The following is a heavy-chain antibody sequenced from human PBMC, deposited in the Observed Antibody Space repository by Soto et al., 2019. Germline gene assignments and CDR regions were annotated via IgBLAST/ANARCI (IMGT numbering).Heavy chain of an antibody. J-gene: IGHJ4*02. CDR1: GFTFSSYA. CDR2: ISGSGGST. D-gene: IGHD3-22*01. CDR3: AKDRYYYDSSGSQPPLGVDY. Sequence: GGSLRLSCAASGFTFSSYAMSWVRQAPGKGLEWVSAISGSGGSTYYADSVKGRFTISRDNSKNTLYLQINSLRAEDTAVYYCAKDRYYYDSSGSQPPLGVDYWGQGTLVTVSS. V-gene: IGHV3-23*01.